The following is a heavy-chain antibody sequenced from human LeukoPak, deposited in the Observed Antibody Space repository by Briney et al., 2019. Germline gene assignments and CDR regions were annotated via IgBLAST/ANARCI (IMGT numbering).Heavy chain of an antibody. CDR1: GYSFTSYW. Sequence: GESLKISCQGSGYSFTSYWIGWVRQMPGKGLEWMGIIYPGDSDTRYSPSFQGQVTISADKSISTAYLQWSSLKASDTAMYYCARQGIAAALSTTDYYGMDVWGQGTTVTVSS. D-gene: IGHD6-13*01. V-gene: IGHV5-51*01. CDR3: ARQGIAAALSTTDYYGMDV. CDR2: IYPGDSDT. J-gene: IGHJ6*02.